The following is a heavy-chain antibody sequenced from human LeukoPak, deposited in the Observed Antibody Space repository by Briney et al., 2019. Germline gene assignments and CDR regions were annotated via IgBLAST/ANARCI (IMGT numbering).Heavy chain of an antibody. CDR3: ARVGRDGYNFHY. V-gene: IGHV4-34*01. CDR2: ISHSGST. Sequence: PSETLSLTCAVYGEPFSGYCWNWIRQPPEKGLEWIGEISHSGSTNYNPSLKSRVTISVDTSKNQFSLKLSSVTAADTAVYYCARVGRDGYNFHYWGQGTLVIVSS. J-gene: IGHJ4*02. D-gene: IGHD5-24*01. CDR1: GEPFSGYC.